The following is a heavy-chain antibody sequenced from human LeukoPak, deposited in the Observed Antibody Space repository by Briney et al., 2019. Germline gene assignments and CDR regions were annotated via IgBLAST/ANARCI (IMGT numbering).Heavy chain of an antibody. Sequence: GGSLRLSCAASGFTFSSYAMHWVRQAPGKGLEWVAVISYDGSNKYYADSVKGRFTISRDNSKNTLYLQMNSLRAEDTAMYYCARRAGDYSHPYDYWGQGTLVTVSS. J-gene: IGHJ4*02. CDR1: GFTFSSYA. V-gene: IGHV3-30*04. CDR3: ARRAGDYSHPYDY. D-gene: IGHD3-22*01. CDR2: ISYDGSNK.